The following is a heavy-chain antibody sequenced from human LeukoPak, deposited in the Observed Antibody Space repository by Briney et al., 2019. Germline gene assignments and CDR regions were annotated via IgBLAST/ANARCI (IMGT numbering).Heavy chain of an antibody. CDR3: AKDGGYSYGRLDY. Sequence: GRSLRLSCAASGFTFSSYGMHWVRQAPGKGLEWVAVISYDGSNKYYADSVKGRFTISRDNSKNTLYLQMNSLRAEDTAVYYCAKDGGYSYGRLDYWGLGTLVSVSS. CDR1: GFTFSSYG. CDR2: ISYDGSNK. J-gene: IGHJ4*02. V-gene: IGHV3-30*18. D-gene: IGHD5-18*01.